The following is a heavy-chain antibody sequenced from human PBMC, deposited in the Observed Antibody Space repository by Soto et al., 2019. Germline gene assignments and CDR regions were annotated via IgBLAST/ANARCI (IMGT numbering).Heavy chain of an antibody. D-gene: IGHD3-3*01. CDR3: ARALDYDFWGGRNWFDP. CDR1: GGSITDNY. J-gene: IGHJ5*02. V-gene: IGHV4-59*01. Sequence: QVQLQQSGPGLLKPSETLSLTCSVSGGSITDNYWTWIRQSPGKGLEGFGYTYYTGITNYNPSLKRRVTISLDRSKNQFSLKLDSVTAADTAVYYCARALDYDFWGGRNWFDPWGQGTLVTVSS. CDR2: TYYTGIT.